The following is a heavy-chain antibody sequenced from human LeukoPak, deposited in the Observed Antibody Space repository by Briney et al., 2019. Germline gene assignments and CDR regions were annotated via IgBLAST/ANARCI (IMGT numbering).Heavy chain of an antibody. V-gene: IGHV3-33*01. J-gene: IGHJ4*02. D-gene: IGHD6-19*01. CDR1: GFTFSSYG. CDR2: IWYDGSNK. CDR3: ARDGSIAVAGPPLDY. Sequence: GGSLRLSCAASGFTFSSYGMHWVRQAPGNGLESVAVIWYDGSNKYYADSVKGRFTISRDNSKNALYLQMNSLRAEDTAVYYCARDGSIAVAGPPLDYWGQGTLVTVSS.